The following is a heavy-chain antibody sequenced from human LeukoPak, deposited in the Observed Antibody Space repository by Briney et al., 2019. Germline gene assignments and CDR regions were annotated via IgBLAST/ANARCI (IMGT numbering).Heavy chain of an antibody. J-gene: IGHJ3*02. CDR1: GYTFTSYY. Sequence: ASVKVSCKASGYTFTSYYMHWVRQAPGQGLEWMGIINPSGGSTSYAQKFQGRVTMTRDMSTSTVYMELSRLRSDDTAVYYCARVGYDILTGYYLSGFDIWGQGTMVTVSS. V-gene: IGHV1-46*01. CDR2: INPSGGST. D-gene: IGHD3-9*01. CDR3: ARVGYDILTGYYLSGFDI.